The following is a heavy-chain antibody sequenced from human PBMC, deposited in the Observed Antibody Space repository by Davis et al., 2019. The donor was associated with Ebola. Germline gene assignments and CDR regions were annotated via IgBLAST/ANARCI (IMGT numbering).Heavy chain of an antibody. CDR2: IRSKGYDGTT. CDR3: TRVKDNSGYYYGAMGS. CDR1: AFTFGDYA. D-gene: IGHD3-22*01. Sequence: GGFLRPSCTTSAFTFGDYAMTWVRQAPGRVLEWVRFIRSKGYDGTTQYAASMKGRFTISRHDSKSIAYLQINSLKTEDTAVYYCTRVKDNSGYYYGAMGSWGQGTLVTVSS. J-gene: IGHJ5*02. V-gene: IGHV3-49*04.